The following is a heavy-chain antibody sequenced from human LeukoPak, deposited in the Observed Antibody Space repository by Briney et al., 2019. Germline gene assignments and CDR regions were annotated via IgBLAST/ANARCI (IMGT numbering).Heavy chain of an antibody. V-gene: IGHV4-59*01. CDR3: ARTTEGGYTYGYFYYYYMDV. CDR2: IYYSGST. J-gene: IGHJ6*03. Sequence: PSETLSLTCTVSGGSISSYYWSWIRQPPGKGLEWIGYIYYSGSTNYNPSLKSRVTISVDTSKNQLSLKLTSVTAADTAVYYCARTTEGGYTYGYFYYYYMDVWGKGTTVTISS. D-gene: IGHD5-18*01. CDR1: GGSISSYY.